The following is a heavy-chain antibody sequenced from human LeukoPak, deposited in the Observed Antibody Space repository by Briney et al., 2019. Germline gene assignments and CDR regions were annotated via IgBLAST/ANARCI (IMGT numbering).Heavy chain of an antibody. D-gene: IGHD4-23*01. Sequence: QPGGSLRLSCAASGFTFSSYWMHWVRQAPGKGLVWVSRINSDGSSTSYADSVKGRFTISRDNAKNTLYLQMNSLRAEDTAVYYCARAPYSGKPILGYYGMDVWGQGTTVTVSS. V-gene: IGHV3-74*01. CDR2: INSDGSST. CDR3: ARAPYSGKPILGYYGMDV. CDR1: GFTFSSYW. J-gene: IGHJ6*02.